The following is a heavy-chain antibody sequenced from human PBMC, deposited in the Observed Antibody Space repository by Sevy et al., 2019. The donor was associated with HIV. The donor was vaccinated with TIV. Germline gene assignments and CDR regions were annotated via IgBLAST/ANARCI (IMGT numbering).Heavy chain of an antibody. CDR2: ISYGGST. V-gene: IGHV4-39*01. CDR1: GGSITDKKYY. Sequence: SETLSLTCTVSGGSITDKKYYWAWIRQPPGKGLEWIGSISYGGSTYYNPSLQSRVTLSVDTCKNQFSLNLSSVTAADTAKYYCARRVAAAGQVNEYFQHWGRGTLVIVSS. J-gene: IGHJ1*01. CDR3: ARRVAAAGQVNEYFQH. D-gene: IGHD6-13*01.